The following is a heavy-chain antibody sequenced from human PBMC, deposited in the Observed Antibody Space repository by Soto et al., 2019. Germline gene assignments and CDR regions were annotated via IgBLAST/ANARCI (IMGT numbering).Heavy chain of an antibody. CDR3: AKTPTRGGKAILDY. J-gene: IGHJ4*02. V-gene: IGHV3-30-3*01. D-gene: IGHD3-16*01. Sequence: VQLLESGGGLVQPGGSLRLSCAASGFTFSSYAMHWVRQAPGKGLEWVAVISYDGSNKYYADSVKGRFTISRDNSKNTLYLQMNSLRAEDTAVYYCAKTPTRGGKAILDYWGQGTLVTVSS. CDR2: ISYDGSNK. CDR1: GFTFSSYA.